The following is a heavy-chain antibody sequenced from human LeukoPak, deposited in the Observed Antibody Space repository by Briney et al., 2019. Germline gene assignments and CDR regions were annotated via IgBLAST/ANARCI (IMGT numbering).Heavy chain of an antibody. D-gene: IGHD3-16*01. CDR1: GFTFSSYW. CDR2: INHNGNVS. CDR3: ARGGGLDV. Sequence: GGSLRLSCAASGFTFSSYWMNWARQAPGKGLEWVASINHNGNVSYYVDSVKGRFTISRDNAKNTLYLQMSNLRAEDTAVYFCARGGGLDVWGQGATVTVSS. V-gene: IGHV3-7*03. J-gene: IGHJ6*02.